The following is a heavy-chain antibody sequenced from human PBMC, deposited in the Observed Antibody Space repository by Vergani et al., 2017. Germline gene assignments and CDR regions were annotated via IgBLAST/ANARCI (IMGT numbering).Heavy chain of an antibody. V-gene: IGHV4-34*01. J-gene: IGHJ3*02. Sequence: QVQLQQWGAGLLKPLETLSLTCAVYGGSFSGYYWSWIRQPPGKGLEWIGEINHSGSTNYNPSLKSRVTISVDTSKNQFSLKLSSVTAADTAVYYCAREIIDIVVVPAAQAEDAFDIWGQGTMVTVSS. CDR3: AREIIDIVVVPAAQAEDAFDI. D-gene: IGHD2-2*01. CDR1: GGSFSGYY. CDR2: INHSGST.